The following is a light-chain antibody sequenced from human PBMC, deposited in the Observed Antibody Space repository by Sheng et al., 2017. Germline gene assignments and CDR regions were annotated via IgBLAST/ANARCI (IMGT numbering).Light chain of an antibody. Sequence: DIQLTQSPTSLSASEGDRVTITCQASQDIDNHLNWYQQKPGKAPKLLIYEATNLGAGVPSRFSESGSGTDFTLTIDNLQPEDFATYYCQQYAVFPPYTFGQGTNLEMK. CDR2: EAT. CDR3: QQYAVFPPYT. J-gene: IGKJ2*01. V-gene: IGKV1-33*01. CDR1: QDIDNH.